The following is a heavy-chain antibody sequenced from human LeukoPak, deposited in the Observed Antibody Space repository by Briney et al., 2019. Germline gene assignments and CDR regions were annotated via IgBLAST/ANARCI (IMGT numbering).Heavy chain of an antibody. CDR3: TRHTFSATAGGPIKPHYGMDV. Sequence: GGSLRLSCEASGFTFSGSAMHWVRQASGKGLEWVGRIRTKASTYATAYAASVKGRFTISRDDSKNTAYLQMNGLKTEDTAIYYCTRHTFSATAGGPIKPHYGMDVWGQGTTVTVSS. CDR2: IRTKASTYAT. V-gene: IGHV3-73*01. D-gene: IGHD2/OR15-2a*01. CDR1: GFTFSGSA. J-gene: IGHJ6*02.